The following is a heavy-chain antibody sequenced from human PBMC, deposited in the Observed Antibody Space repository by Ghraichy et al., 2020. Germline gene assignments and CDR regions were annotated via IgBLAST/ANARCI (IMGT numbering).Heavy chain of an antibody. CDR1: GFTFSSYG. J-gene: IGHJ4*02. CDR3: ARDRGRYFDWLNYFDY. D-gene: IGHD3-9*01. CDR2: IWYDGSNK. V-gene: IGHV3-33*01. Sequence: GGSLRLSCAASGFTFSSYGMHWVRQAPGKGLEWVAVIWYDGSNKYYADSVKGRFTISRDNSKNTLYLQMNSLRAEDTAVYYCARDRGRYFDWLNYFDYWGQGTLVTVSS.